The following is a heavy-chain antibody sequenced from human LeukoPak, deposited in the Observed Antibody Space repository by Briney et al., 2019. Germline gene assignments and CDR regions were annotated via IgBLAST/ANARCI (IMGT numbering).Heavy chain of an antibody. CDR1: GFTFSSHD. CDR3: ARSPWDYDFWSGYSDF. Sequence: PGGSLRLSCAASGFTFSSHDMHWVRQAPGKGLEWVAVISYDGSHQYYADSVKGRFTVSRDNSKNTLYLQMNSLRSEDTAVYHCARSPWDYDFWSGYSDFWGHGTLVTVSS. D-gene: IGHD3-3*01. J-gene: IGHJ4*01. CDR2: ISYDGSHQ. V-gene: IGHV3-30*03.